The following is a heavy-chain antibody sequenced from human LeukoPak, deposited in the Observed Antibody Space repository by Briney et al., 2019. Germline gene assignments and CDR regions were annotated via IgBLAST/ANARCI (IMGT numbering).Heavy chain of an antibody. V-gene: IGHV3-11*01. Sequence: GGSLRLSCAASGFTFSDYYMSWIRQAPGKGLEWVSYISSSGSTIYYADSVKGRFTISRDNAKNSLYLQMNSLRAEDTAVYYCARETQSPCGDYDGSDYWGQGTLVTVSS. CDR2: ISSSGSTI. CDR3: ARETQSPCGDYDGSDY. D-gene: IGHD4-17*01. J-gene: IGHJ4*02. CDR1: GFTFSDYY.